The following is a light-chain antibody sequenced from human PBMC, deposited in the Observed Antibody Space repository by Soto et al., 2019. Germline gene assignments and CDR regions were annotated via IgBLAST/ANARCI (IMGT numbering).Light chain of an antibody. Sequence: EIVLTQSPATLSLSPGESATLSCRASQNVSTYLAWYQQKHGQAPRLLIYDASNRATGIPARFSGSGSGTDFTLTISSLEPEVVAVYYCQQRTNWLTFGPGTKVDIK. CDR1: QNVSTY. V-gene: IGKV3-11*01. CDR2: DAS. J-gene: IGKJ3*01. CDR3: QQRTNWLT.